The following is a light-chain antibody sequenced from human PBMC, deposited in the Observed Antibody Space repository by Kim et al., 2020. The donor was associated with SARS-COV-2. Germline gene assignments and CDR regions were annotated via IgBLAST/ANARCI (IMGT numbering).Light chain of an antibody. Sequence: SLSPGERPTLSGRASQTIGTDLAWYQQKAGQAPRLLIYHASKRATGIPARFSGSGSGTDFTLTISSLESEDFAVYFCQQRSHWVTFGGGTKVEIK. V-gene: IGKV3-11*01. CDR3: QQRSHWVT. CDR1: QTIGTD. CDR2: HAS. J-gene: IGKJ4*01.